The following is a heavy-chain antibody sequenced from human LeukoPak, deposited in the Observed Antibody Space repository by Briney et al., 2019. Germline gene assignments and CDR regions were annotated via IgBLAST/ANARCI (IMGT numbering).Heavy chain of an antibody. D-gene: IGHD3-22*01. V-gene: IGHV1-18*01. CDR2: ISAYNGNT. J-gene: IGHJ4*02. Sequence: GASVKVSCMASGYTFTSYGISWVRQAPGQGLEWMGWISAYNGNTNYAQKLQGRVTMTTDTSTSTAYMELRSLRSDDTAVYYCARDPPYYYDSSGYYPPLYWGQGTLVTVSS. CDR1: GYTFTSYG. CDR3: ARDPPYYYDSSGYYPPLY.